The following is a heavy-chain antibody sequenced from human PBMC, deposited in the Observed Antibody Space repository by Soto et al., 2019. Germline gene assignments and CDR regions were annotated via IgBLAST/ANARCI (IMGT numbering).Heavy chain of an antibody. CDR2: ISIYNGNT. CDR1: GYTFTSYG. CDR3: ARDVRSHDYGHYYYGMDV. V-gene: IGHV1-18*01. Sequence: QVQLVQSGAEVNKPGASVKVSCKASGYTFTSYGISWVRQAPGQGLEWMGWISIYNGNTNYAQKLQGRVTMTTDTSTSTAYMALRSLRSDDTAVYYCARDVRSHDYGHYYYGMDVWGQGTTVTVSS. J-gene: IGHJ6*02. D-gene: IGHD4-17*01.